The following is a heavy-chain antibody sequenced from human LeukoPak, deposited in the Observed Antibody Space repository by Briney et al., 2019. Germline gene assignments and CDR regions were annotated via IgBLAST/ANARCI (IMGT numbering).Heavy chain of an antibody. CDR2: IYYSGST. CDR3: ARDRGSSGSYSWFDP. CDR1: GGSISSYY. V-gene: IGHV4-59*01. J-gene: IGHJ5*02. D-gene: IGHD1-26*01. Sequence: SETLSLTCTVSGGSISSYYWSWIRQPSGKGLEWIGYIYYSGSTNYNPSLKSRVTISVDTSKNQFSLKLSSVTAADTAVYYCARDRGSSGSYSWFDPWGQGTLVTVSS.